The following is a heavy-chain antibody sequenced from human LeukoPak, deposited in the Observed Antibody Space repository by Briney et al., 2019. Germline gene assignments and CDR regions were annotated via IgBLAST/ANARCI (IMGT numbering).Heavy chain of an antibody. CDR2: IYYSGST. CDR1: GGSISSSSYY. CDR3: ARDGTHNWFDP. J-gene: IGHJ5*02. Sequence: SETLSLTCTVSGGSISSSSYYWGWIRQPPGKGLEWIGSIYYSGSTYYNPSLKSRLTISVDTSKNQFSLRLSSVTAADTAVYYCARDGTHNWFDPWGQGTLVTVSS. V-gene: IGHV4-39*02. D-gene: IGHD1-26*01.